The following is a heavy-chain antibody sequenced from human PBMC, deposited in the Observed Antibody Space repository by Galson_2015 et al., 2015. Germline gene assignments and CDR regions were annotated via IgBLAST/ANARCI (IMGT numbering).Heavy chain of an antibody. CDR3: ARIRWSSGWYGAFDI. CDR1: GFSLSNARMG. V-gene: IGHV2-26*01. D-gene: IGHD6-19*01. J-gene: IGHJ3*02. CDR2: IFLNDEK. Sequence: PALVKPTQTLTLTCTVSGFSLSNARMGVSWIRQPPGKALEWLAHIFLNDEKSYSTSLKSRLTISKDTSKSQVVLTMTNMDPVDTATYYCARIRWSSGWYGAFDIWGQGTMVTVSS.